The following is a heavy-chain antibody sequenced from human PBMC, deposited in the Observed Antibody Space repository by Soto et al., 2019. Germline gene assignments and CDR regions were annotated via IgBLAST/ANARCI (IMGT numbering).Heavy chain of an antibody. CDR3: ARGFGESDY. CDR2: INHSGST. CDR1: GGSFSGYY. J-gene: IGHJ4*02. V-gene: IGHV4-34*01. D-gene: IGHD3-10*01. Sequence: SETLSLTCAVYGGSFSGYYWSWIRQPPGKGLEWIGEINHSGSTNYNPSLKSRVTISVDTSKNQFSLKLSSVTAADTAVYYCARGFGESDYWGQGTLVTVSS.